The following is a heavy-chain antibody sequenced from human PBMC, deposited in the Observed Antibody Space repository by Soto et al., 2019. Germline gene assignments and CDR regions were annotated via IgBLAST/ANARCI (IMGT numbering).Heavy chain of an antibody. CDR1: GGTFSSYA. V-gene: IGHV1-69*06. CDR2: IIPIFGTA. CDR3: ARADAYYDILTGYPRYYYYYGMDV. D-gene: IGHD3-9*01. J-gene: IGHJ6*02. Sequence: SVKVSCKASGGTFSSYAISWVRQAPGQGLEWMGGIIPIFGTANYAQKFQVRVTITADKSTSTAYMELSSLRSEDTAVYYCARADAYYDILTGYPRYYYYYGMDVWDQGTTVTVSS.